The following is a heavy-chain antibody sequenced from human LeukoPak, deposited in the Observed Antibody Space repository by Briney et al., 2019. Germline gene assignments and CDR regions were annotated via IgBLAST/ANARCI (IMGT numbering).Heavy chain of an antibody. CDR3: ARGGWGLRLGELSLVDAFDI. J-gene: IGHJ3*02. CDR2: ISSSSSYI. V-gene: IGHV3-21*01. D-gene: IGHD3-16*02. CDR1: GFTFSSYS. Sequence: GGSLRLSCAASGFTFSSYSMNWVRQAPGKGPEWVSSISSSSSYIYYADSVKGRITISRDNAKNSLYLQMNSLRAEDTAVYYCARGGWGLRLGELSLVDAFDIWGQGTMVTVSS.